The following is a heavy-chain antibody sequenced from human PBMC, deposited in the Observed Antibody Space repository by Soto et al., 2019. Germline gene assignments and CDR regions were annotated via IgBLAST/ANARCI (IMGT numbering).Heavy chain of an antibody. CDR2: ISAYNGNT. D-gene: IGHD3-22*01. CDR3: ARVGVGSGYYSSGAFDI. CDR1: GYTFTSYG. V-gene: IGHV1-18*01. Sequence: GASVKVSCKASGYTFTSYGISWVRQAPGQGLEWMGWISAYNGNTNYAQKLQGRVTMTTDTSTSTAYMELRSLRSDDTAVYYCARVGVGSGYYSSGAFDIWGQGTMVTVSS. J-gene: IGHJ3*02.